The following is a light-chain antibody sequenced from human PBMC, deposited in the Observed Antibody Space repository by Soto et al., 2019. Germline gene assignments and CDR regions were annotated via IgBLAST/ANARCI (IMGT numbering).Light chain of an antibody. CDR2: GAS. Sequence: EIVMTQSPATLSVSPGERATLSCRASQSVGGNLAWYQQRPGQAPRLLIYGASTRATGIPARFSGSGSGTEFTLTISSLQSEDFATYYCQQYNGYSTWTFGQGTKVDIK. J-gene: IGKJ1*01. CDR3: QQYNGYSTWT. V-gene: IGKV3-15*01. CDR1: QSVGGN.